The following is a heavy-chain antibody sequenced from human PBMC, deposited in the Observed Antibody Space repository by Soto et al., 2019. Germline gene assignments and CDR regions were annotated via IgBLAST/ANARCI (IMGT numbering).Heavy chain of an antibody. V-gene: IGHV3-30-3*01. CDR3: ASPVTTDLGFDY. D-gene: IGHD4-17*01. J-gene: IGHJ4*02. CDR2: ISYDGSNK. CDR1: GFTFSSYA. Sequence: GGSLRLSCAASGFTFSSYAMHWVRQAPGKGLEWVAVISYDGSNKYYADSVKGRFTISRDNSKKTLYLQMNSQRAEDTAVYYCASPVTTDLGFDYWGQGTPVPVSS.